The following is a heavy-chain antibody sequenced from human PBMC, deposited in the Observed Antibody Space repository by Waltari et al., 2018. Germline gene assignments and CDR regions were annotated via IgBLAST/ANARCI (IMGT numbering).Heavy chain of an antibody. CDR1: GGSLSSYH. CDR2: ISYSGST. CDR3: ARGDPGYCSSTSCRYYYYYMDV. V-gene: IGHV4-59*01. D-gene: IGHD2-2*01. Sequence: QVQLQESGPGLVKPSETLSLTRAASGGSLSSYHWSWTRPPPGTGLERIGYISYSGSTNYNPSLKSRVTISVDTAKNQFSLKLSSVTAADTAVYYCARGDPGYCSSTSCRYYYYYMDVLGKGTTVTISS. J-gene: IGHJ6*03.